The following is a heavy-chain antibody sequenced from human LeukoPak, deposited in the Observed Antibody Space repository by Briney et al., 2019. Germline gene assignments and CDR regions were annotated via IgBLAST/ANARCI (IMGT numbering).Heavy chain of an antibody. CDR2: IKPNSGDT. Sequence: ASVTVSCTASGYSSTDYYIYWVRQAPGQGLEWMGWIKPNSGDTNYVQKFEGRVTMTRDTSISTAYMELSSLRSDDTAVYYCATKKYSGSFYAFWGQGTLVTVSS. J-gene: IGHJ4*02. CDR1: GYSSTDYY. CDR3: ATKKYSGSFYAF. V-gene: IGHV1-2*02. D-gene: IGHD1-26*01.